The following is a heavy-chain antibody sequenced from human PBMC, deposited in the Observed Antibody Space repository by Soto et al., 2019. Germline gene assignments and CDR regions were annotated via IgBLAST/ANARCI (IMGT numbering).Heavy chain of an antibody. Sequence: QMQLVQSGAEVKKPGSSVKVSGKASGGTLSSYAISWVRQAPGQGLEWMGGIIPIFGTANYAQKFQGRVTITADESTSTAYMELSSLRSEDTAVYYCARGVSNYDFWSGYSYYYYYGMDVWGQGTTVTVSS. V-gene: IGHV1-69*01. J-gene: IGHJ6*02. D-gene: IGHD3-3*01. CDR2: IIPIFGTA. CDR3: ARGVSNYDFWSGYSYYYYYGMDV. CDR1: GGTLSSYA.